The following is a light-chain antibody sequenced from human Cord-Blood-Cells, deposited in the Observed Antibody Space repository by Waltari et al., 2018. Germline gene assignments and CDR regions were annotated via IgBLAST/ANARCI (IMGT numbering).Light chain of an antibody. CDR1: SSDVVSYNL. CDR2: EGS. J-gene: IGLJ1*01. V-gene: IGLV2-23*01. Sequence: QSALPQPASVSGSPGQSITISCTGTSSDVVSYNLVSWYQQHPGKAPKLMIYEGSKRPSGVSNRFSGSKSGNTASLTISGLQAEDEADYYCCSYAGSSTFYVFGTGTKVTVL. CDR3: CSYAGSSTFYV.